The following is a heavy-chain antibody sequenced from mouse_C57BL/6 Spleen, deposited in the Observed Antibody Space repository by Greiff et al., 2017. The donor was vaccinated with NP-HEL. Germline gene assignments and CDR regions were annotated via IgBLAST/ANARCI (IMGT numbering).Heavy chain of an antibody. CDR3: ARRSVFWYFDV. Sequence: EVQLQQSGPELVKPGASVKIPCKASGYTFTDYNMDWVKQSHGKSLEWIGDINPNNGGTIYNQKFKGKATLTVDKSSSTADMERRSLTSEDTAVYYCARRSVFWYFDVWGTGTTVTVSS. CDR1: GYTFTDYN. V-gene: IGHV1-18*01. J-gene: IGHJ1*03. CDR2: INPNNGGT.